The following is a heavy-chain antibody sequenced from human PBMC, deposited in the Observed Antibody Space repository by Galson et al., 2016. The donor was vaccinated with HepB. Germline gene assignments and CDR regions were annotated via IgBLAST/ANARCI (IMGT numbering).Heavy chain of an antibody. CDR1: GGSISSDDYY. D-gene: IGHD3-22*01. V-gene: IGHV4-30-4*01. Sequence: TLSLTCTVSGGSISSDDYYWSWIRQPPGKGLEWIGYIFYSGSTYYNPSLRSRVTISIDTSKSQFSLRLNSVTAADTAVYYCARWSYYDSGGVSFDIWGQGTMVTVSS. J-gene: IGHJ3*02. CDR2: IFYSGST. CDR3: ARWSYYDSGGVSFDI.